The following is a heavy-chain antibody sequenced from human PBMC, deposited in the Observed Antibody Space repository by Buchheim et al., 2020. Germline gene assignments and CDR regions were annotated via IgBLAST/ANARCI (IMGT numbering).Heavy chain of an antibody. Sequence: EVQLLESGGDLVQPWGSLRLSCAASGFTFPSYTMSWVRQAPGRGLEWVSSITSGGATYYADSARGRFTISRDNSMSTVYLQMDSPGAEDTALYYCAQSRLSTNGLLDYWGQGTL. CDR2: ITSGGAT. CDR1: GFTFPSYT. CDR3: AQSRLSTNGLLDY. D-gene: IGHD5-24*01. J-gene: IGHJ4*02. V-gene: IGHV3-23*01.